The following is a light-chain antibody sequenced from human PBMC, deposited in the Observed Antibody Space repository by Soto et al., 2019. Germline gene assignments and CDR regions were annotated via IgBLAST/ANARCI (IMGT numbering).Light chain of an antibody. CDR2: GAS. CDR1: QPVFIRY. Sequence: ETVLTQSPGTLSLSPGERATLSCGASQPVFIRYLAWYQQKPGQAPRLLIYGASTRATGIPDRFSGSGSGTDFTLTISSLEPEDFAVYYCQQRTNWSYTFGQGTKVEIK. V-gene: IGKV3D-20*02. J-gene: IGKJ2*01. CDR3: QQRTNWSYT.